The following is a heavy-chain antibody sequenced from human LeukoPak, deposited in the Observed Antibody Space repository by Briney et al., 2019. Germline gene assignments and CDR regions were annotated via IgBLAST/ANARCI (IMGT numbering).Heavy chain of an antibody. J-gene: IGHJ4*02. Sequence: SETLSLTCAVYGGSFSGYYWSWIRQPPGKGLEWIGEINHSGSTNYNPSLKSRVTISVDTSKNQFSLKLSSVTAADTAVYYCARSAGKDCSSTCCYGGFVGDYWGQGTLVTVSS. V-gene: IGHV4-34*01. CDR3: ARSAGKDCSSTCCYGGFVGDY. CDR2: INHSGST. CDR1: GGSFSGYY. D-gene: IGHD2-2*01.